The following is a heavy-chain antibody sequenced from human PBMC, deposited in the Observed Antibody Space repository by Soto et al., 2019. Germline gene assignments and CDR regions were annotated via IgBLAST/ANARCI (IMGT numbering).Heavy chain of an antibody. CDR2: IYYSGST. V-gene: IGHV4-61*01. Sequence: SETLSLTCTVSGGSVSSGSYYWSWIRQPPGKGLEWIGYIYYSGSTNYNPSLKSRVTISVDTSKNQFSLKLSSVTAADTAVYYCARVAWDYDFWSGHSPTAYYFDYWGQGTRVTVSS. D-gene: IGHD3-3*01. J-gene: IGHJ4*02. CDR3: ARVAWDYDFWSGHSPTAYYFDY. CDR1: GGSVSSGSYY.